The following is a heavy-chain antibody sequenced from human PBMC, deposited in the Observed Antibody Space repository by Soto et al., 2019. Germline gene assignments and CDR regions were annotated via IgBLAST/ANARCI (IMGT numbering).Heavy chain of an antibody. J-gene: IGHJ4*02. CDR1: GFTFSNFA. Sequence: QSGGSLRLSCAASGFTFSNFAIHWGRQAPGKGLEGVAGRSDNGGNKYYTDSVKGRFTISRDNSNNTLYLKMNSLRAEDTAVYYCWWNYYGWGSYLGHFGYWGQGTLVTVSS. CDR2: RSDNGGNK. CDR3: WWNYYGWGSYLGHFGY. V-gene: IGHV3-30-3*01. D-gene: IGHD3-10*01.